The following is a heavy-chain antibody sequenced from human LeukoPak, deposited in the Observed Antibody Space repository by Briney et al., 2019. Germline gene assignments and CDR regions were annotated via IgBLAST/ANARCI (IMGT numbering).Heavy chain of an antibody. Sequence: GGSLRLSCAASGFTFSSYGMHWVRQAPGKGLEWVAVISYDGSNKYYADSVKGRFTISRDNSKNTLYLQMNSLRAEDTAVYYCAREVVVVVAATRARAFDIWGQGTMVTVSS. J-gene: IGHJ3*02. V-gene: IGHV3-30*03. CDR1: GFTFSSYG. D-gene: IGHD2-15*01. CDR2: ISYDGSNK. CDR3: AREVVVVVAATRARAFDI.